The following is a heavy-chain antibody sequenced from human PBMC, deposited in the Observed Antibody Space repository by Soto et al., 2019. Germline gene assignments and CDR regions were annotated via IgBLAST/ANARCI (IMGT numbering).Heavy chain of an antibody. CDR2: IYGAKDK. J-gene: IGHJ4*02. CDR3: AHCTLHDYGDYDPGTAPVVDS. Sequence: QITLKESGPSPVKPTQTLTVTCTFSGFSLSNSGVGVAWIRQPPGKAMEWLVLIYGAKDKRYCPSLKTRLTITTDTSKNQVVITKTKMDPVDTATYYCAHCTLHDYGDYDPGTAPVVDSWGQGNLVTVSS. D-gene: IGHD4-17*01. CDR1: GFSLSNSGVG. V-gene: IGHV2-5*02.